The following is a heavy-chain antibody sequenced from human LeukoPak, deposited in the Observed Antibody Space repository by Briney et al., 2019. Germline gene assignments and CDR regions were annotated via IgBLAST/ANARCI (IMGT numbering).Heavy chain of an antibody. CDR3: AREDRRLYYYDSSGYSNGDGWWEAH. CDR2: ISSSSSYI. Sequence: GGSLRLSCAASGFTFSSYSMNWVRQAPGKGLEWVSSISSSSSYIYYADSVKGRFTISRDNAKNSLYLQMNSLRAEDTAVYYCAREDRRLYYYDSSGYSNGDGWWEAHWGQGTLVTVSS. V-gene: IGHV3-21*04. CDR1: GFTFSSYS. J-gene: IGHJ4*02. D-gene: IGHD3-22*01.